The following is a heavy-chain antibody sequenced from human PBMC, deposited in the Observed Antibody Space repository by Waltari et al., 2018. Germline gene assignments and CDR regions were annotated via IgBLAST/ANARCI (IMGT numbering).Heavy chain of an antibody. CDR1: GYTFTGYY. CDR2: INPSSGGR. V-gene: IGHV1-2*06. Sequence: QVQLVQPGAEVKKPGASVKVSCKASGYTFTGYYMHWVRQAPGHGLERRGLINPSSGGRKYAQKCERRVTMQRDATISRAYMELSRLRSEDTAVYYCARGGYEPLPIPVDYWGQGTLVTVSS. CDR3: ARGGYEPLPIPVDY. D-gene: IGHD1-26*01. J-gene: IGHJ4*02.